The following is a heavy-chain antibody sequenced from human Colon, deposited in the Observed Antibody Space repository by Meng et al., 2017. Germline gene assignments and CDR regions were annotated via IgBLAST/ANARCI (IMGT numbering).Heavy chain of an antibody. D-gene: IGHD2-21*02. CDR3: ARVNGDFDEAWFDP. Sequence: QVQLKAAGPGLVRPSETLSLTCTVSGGSVSSGDYYWSWIRQPPGKGLEWLGYVYYTGNTNYNPSLKNRVTISLDTSNNQFSLKLTSMTAADAAIYYCARVNGDFDEAWFDPWGQGTLVTVSS. CDR1: GGSVSSGDYY. V-gene: IGHV4-61*08. J-gene: IGHJ5*02. CDR2: VYYTGNT.